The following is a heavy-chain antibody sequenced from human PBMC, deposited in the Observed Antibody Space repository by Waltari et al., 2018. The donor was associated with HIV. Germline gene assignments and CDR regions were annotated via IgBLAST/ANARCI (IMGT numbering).Heavy chain of an antibody. D-gene: IGHD2-15*01. V-gene: IGHV3-74*01. CDR3: ASPVGAARAFFYNVDV. Sequence: EVQLVESGGGVVQPGGDLRLSCAASGFMFSGYWMHWVRQVPGKGLEWVSRINSDASTTHYADSVKGRFTSSRDNAKNILYLQMNSLGVEDTAIYYCASPVGAARAFFYNVDVWGQGTTVTVSS. J-gene: IGHJ6*02. CDR2: INSDASTT. CDR1: GFMFSGYW.